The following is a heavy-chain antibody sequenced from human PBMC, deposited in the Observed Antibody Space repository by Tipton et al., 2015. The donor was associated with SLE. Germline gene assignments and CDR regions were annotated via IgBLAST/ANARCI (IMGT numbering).Heavy chain of an antibody. CDR1: GGSISSGSYY. J-gene: IGHJ6*03. D-gene: IGHD6-13*01. V-gene: IGHV4-39*07. CDR2: INHSGST. CDR3: ASLAAPPYYYYYYMDV. Sequence: TLSLTCTVSGGSISSGSYYWSWIRQPPGKGLEWIGEINHSGSTNYNPSLKSRVTISVDTSKDQFSLKLSSVTAADTAVYYCASLAAPPYYYYYYMDVWGKGTTVTVSS.